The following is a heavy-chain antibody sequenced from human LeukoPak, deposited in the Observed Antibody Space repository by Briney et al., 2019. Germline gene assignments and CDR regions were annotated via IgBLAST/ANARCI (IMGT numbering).Heavy chain of an antibody. CDR3: ARGRVSSSTWYSTYYYFFYMDF. V-gene: IGHV4-59*01. Sequence: SETLSLTCTVSGGSISSYYWTWIRQPPGKGLEWIGYVDHTGSTKFNPSLNGRVSISRDTSNNFFSLRLRSVTAADTAVYFCARGRVSSSTWYSTYYYFFYMDFWSKGTTVTVSS. CDR2: VDHTGST. J-gene: IGHJ6*03. D-gene: IGHD4-11*01. CDR1: GGSISSYY.